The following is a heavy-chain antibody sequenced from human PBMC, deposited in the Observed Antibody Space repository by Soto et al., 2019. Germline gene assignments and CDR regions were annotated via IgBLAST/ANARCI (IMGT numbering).Heavy chain of an antibody. D-gene: IGHD3-3*01. CDR1: GFTFSSDG. J-gene: IGHJ6*03. V-gene: IGHV3-33*01. CDR2: IWYDGSNK. CDR3: ASEAYYDFWCGYYYYYYMDV. Sequence: QVQLVESGGGVVQPGRSLRLSCAASGFTFSSDGMHWVRQAPGKGLEWGAVIWYDGSNKYYADSVQGRFTISRDNSKNALYRQMNSRRAEDTAVYYCASEAYYDFWCGYYYYYYMDVWGKGTTVTVSS.